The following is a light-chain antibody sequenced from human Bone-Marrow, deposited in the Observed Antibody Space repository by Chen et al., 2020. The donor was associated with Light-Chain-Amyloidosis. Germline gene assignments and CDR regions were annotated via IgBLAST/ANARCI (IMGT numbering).Light chain of an antibody. V-gene: IGLV3-25*03. CDR1: ALPTKY. CDR3: QSAASCGTYEVM. CDR2: GET. J-gene: IGLJ3*02. Sequence: SYELTQPPSVSVSPGQTARLPRSGDALPTKYAYWYQQKPGQAPVLVIHGETERPAGISERFSGSSSGTTATLTISGVQAEDEADSHCQSAASCGTYEVMFGEGSKLTVL.